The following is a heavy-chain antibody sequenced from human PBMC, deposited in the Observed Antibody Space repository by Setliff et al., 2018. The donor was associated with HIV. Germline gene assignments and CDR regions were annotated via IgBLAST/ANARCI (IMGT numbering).Heavy chain of an antibody. Sequence: SETLSLTCAVYGMSFTNYYWSWIRQPAGKGLEWIGRIYTSGNTNYNPSLKSRVTMSVDTSKNQFSLNLSSVTAADTAVYYCARAAGGSGSYNRHYYYYYYMDVWGRGTTVTVSS. CDR2: IYTSGNT. CDR1: GMSFTNYY. D-gene: IGHD3-10*01. CDR3: ARAAGGSGSYNRHYYYYYYMDV. V-gene: IGHV4-59*10. J-gene: IGHJ6*03.